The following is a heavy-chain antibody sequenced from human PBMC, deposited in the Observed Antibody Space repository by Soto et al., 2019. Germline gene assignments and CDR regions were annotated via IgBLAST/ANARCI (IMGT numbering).Heavy chain of an antibody. CDR1: GFIFSDYE. CDR3: AREGGFDWFYP. J-gene: IGHJ5*02. CDR2: ISISGTTI. Sequence: EVHLVESGGGLVQPGGSLRLSCATSGFIFSDYEMNWVRQAPGKGLEWVSYISISGTTIHYADSVKGRFTISRDNAKKSVYLQMNSLRVEDTALYYCAREGGFDWFYPWGQGTLVTVSS. V-gene: IGHV3-48*03.